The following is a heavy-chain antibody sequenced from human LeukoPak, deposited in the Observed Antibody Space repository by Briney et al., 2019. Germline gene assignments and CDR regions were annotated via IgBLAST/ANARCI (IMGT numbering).Heavy chain of an antibody. CDR1: GFTFGSHA. V-gene: IGHV3-23*01. CDR3: GKTTVGYSSGQKPAWPVDY. Sequence: GGSLRLSCEASGFTFGSHAMYWVRQAPGKGLEWVAGIFGSGGSPHYADPVKGRFTISSDNARNTVDLQINSLRAEDPAVYYCGKTTVGYSSGQKPAWPVDYWGQGTLVTVSS. D-gene: IGHD5-18*01. CDR2: IFGSGGSP. J-gene: IGHJ4*02.